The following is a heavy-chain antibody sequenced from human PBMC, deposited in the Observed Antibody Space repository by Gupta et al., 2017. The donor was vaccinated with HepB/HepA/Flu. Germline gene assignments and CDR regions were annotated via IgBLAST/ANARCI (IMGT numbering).Heavy chain of an antibody. CDR1: GFTFSSYA. CDR2: ISGSGGST. Sequence: EVQLLESGGGLVQPGGSLRLSCAASGFTFSSYAMSWVRQAPGKGLEWVSAISGSGGSTYYADSVKGRFTISRDNSKNTLYLQMNSLRAEDTAVYYCAKVPSGPGSWYPNANYFDYWGQGTLVTVSS. D-gene: IGHD6-13*01. V-gene: IGHV3-23*01. J-gene: IGHJ4*02. CDR3: AKVPSGPGSWYPNANYFDY.